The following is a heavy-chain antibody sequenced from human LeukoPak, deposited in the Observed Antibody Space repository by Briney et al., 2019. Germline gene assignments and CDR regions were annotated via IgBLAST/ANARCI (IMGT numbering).Heavy chain of an antibody. CDR3: ATRREYSSSRGY. Sequence: GGSLRLSCAASGFTFSSDAMSWVRQAPGKGLEWVSAISGSGGSTYYADSVKGRFTISRDNSKNTLYLQMNSLRAEDTAVYYCATRREYSSSRGYWGQGTLVTVSS. V-gene: IGHV3-23*01. J-gene: IGHJ4*02. D-gene: IGHD6-6*01. CDR1: GFTFSSDA. CDR2: ISGSGGST.